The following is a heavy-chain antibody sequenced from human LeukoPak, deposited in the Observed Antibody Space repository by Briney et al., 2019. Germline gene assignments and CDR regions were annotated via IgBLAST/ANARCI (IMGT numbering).Heavy chain of an antibody. CDR2: IYYSGST. CDR1: GGSISSGDYY. CDR3: ARAGFYASVNQYYYYYYMDV. Sequence: PSQTLSLTCTVSGGSISSGDYYWSWIRQPPGKGLEWIGYIYYSGSTNYNPSLKSRVTISVDTSKNQFSLKVTSVTAADAAVYYCARAGFYASVNQYYYYYYMDVWGTGTTVTVSS. V-gene: IGHV4-30-4*01. D-gene: IGHD2/OR15-2a*01. J-gene: IGHJ6*03.